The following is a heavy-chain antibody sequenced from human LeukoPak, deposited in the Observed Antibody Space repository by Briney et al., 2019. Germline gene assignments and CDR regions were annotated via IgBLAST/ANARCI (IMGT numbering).Heavy chain of an antibody. D-gene: IGHD6-19*01. V-gene: IGHV3-23*01. CDR1: GFTFSIFA. CDR2: ISGTDDST. J-gene: IGHJ4*02. CDR3: AKRRSAVAGPRYFDY. Sequence: GGSLRLSCAASGFTFSIFAMSWVRQAPRRGLEWVSSISGTDDSTYYADSVKGRFTVSRDNSKYTLSLQMDSLRAEDTAVYYCAKRRSAVAGPRYFDYWGQGTLVTVSS.